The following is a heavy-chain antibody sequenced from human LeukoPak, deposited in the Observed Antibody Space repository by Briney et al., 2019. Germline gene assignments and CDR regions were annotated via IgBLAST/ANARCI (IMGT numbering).Heavy chain of an antibody. CDR1: GGSFSGYY. CDR2: INHSGST. D-gene: IGHD6-19*01. J-gene: IGHJ6*02. V-gene: IGHV4-34*01. CDR3: ASGGSGWGYYYYGMDV. Sequence: SETLSLTCAVYGGSFSGYYWSWIRQPPGKGLEWIGEINHSGSTNYNPSLKSRVTISVDTSKNQFSLKLSSVTAADTAVYYCASGGSGWGYYYYGMDVWGQGTTVTVSS.